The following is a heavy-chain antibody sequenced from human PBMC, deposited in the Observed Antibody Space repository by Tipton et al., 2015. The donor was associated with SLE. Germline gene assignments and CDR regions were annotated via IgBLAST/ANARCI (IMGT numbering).Heavy chain of an antibody. J-gene: IGHJ4*02. CDR1: GGSGNSITSHY. Sequence: TLSLTCTVSGGSGNSITSHYWSWIRQPPGKGLEWIGYTSNSGSTNYNPSLKSRVSMSMDTSKDQFSLSLSSVTAADTAVYYCAVKSGYDYYWGQGTLVTVSS. CDR2: TSNSGST. V-gene: IGHV4-59*11. D-gene: IGHD5-12*01. CDR3: AVKSGYDYY.